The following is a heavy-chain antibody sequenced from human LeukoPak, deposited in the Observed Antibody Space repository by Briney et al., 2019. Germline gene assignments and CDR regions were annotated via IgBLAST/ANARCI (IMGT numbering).Heavy chain of an antibody. V-gene: IGHV2-5*02. CDR2: IYWDADK. CDR1: GFSLTTRGVG. J-gene: IGHJ4*02. Sequence: ESGPTQANPTQPLTLTCTVSGFSLTTRGVGVGWIRQPPGKALEWLALIYWDADKRYSPSLKSRLTITKDTSKNQVVLTMTNMDPVDTATYYCAHRTDLYSSSWYWGYWGQGTLVTVSS. D-gene: IGHD6-13*01. CDR3: AHRTDLYSSSWYWGY.